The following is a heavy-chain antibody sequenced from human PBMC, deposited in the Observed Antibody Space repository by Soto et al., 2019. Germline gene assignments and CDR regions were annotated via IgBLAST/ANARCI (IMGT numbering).Heavy chain of an antibody. CDR3: ARRRGYSYDFDY. CDR2: IDPSDSRT. Sequence: GESLKISCNASGYTFTNNWISWVRQKPGQGLEWMGRIDPSDSRTKYNPSFEGHVTISIDKSINTAFLQWSSLRASDTAVYFCARRRGYSYDFDYWGQGTLVTVP. J-gene: IGHJ4*02. D-gene: IGHD5-18*01. CDR1: GYTFTNNW. V-gene: IGHV5-10-1*01.